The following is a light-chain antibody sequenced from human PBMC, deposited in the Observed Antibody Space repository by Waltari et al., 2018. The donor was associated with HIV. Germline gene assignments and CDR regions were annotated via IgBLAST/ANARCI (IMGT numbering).Light chain of an antibody. CDR1: SSDIGGYKY. V-gene: IGLV2-14*01. CDR2: EVS. CDR3: TSYTSIITPYV. J-gene: IGLJ1*01. Sequence: QSALTQPASVSGSPGQSITISCTGTSSDIGGYKYVSWYQQHPGKAPKLMIYEVSNRPSGVSIRFSGSKSGNTASLTISGLQAEDEADYYCTSYTSIITPYVFGTGTKVTVL.